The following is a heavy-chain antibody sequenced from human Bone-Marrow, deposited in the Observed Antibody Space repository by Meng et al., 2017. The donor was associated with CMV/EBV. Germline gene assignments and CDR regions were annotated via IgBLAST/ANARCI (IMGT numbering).Heavy chain of an antibody. CDR3: ARVKQWQTKMDV. CDR2: IYYSGST. CDR1: GGSISSSSYY. J-gene: IGHJ6*02. V-gene: IGHV4-39*07. D-gene: IGHD6-19*01. Sequence: SETLSLTCTVSGGSISSSSYYWGWIRQPPGKGLEWIGSIYYSGSTNYNPSLKSRVTISVDTSKNQFSLKLSSVTAADTAVYYCARVKQWQTKMDVWGQGTTVTVSS.